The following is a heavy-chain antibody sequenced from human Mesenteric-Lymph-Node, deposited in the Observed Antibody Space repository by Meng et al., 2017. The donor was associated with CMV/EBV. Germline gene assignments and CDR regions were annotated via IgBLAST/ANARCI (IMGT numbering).Heavy chain of an antibody. CDR1: GFTFSTYG. V-gene: IGHV3-21*01. D-gene: IGHD2-15*01. Sequence: GGSLRLSCAASGFTFSTYGMNWVRQAPGKGLEWVSSISSRSDYIYYADSLKGRFTISRDNAKNSLYLQMNSLRAEDTAVYYCARGIAGSGYYYYYGMDVWGQGTTVTVSS. J-gene: IGHJ6*02. CDR2: ISSRSDYI. CDR3: ARGIAGSGYYYYYGMDV.